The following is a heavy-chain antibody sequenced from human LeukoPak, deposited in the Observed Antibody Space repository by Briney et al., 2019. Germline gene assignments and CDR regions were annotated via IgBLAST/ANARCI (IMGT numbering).Heavy chain of an antibody. J-gene: IGHJ3*02. Sequence: GGSLRLSCAASGFTFSSFSMTWVRQAPGQGLEWLSYITHSGTTIYYAASVQGRFTISRDNGKHSLDLQMNSLRDEDTAVYYCARDRDWAFDIWGQGTVVTVSS. V-gene: IGHV3-48*02. CDR3: ARDRDWAFDI. D-gene: IGHD3-9*01. CDR1: GFTFSSFS. CDR2: ITHSGTTI.